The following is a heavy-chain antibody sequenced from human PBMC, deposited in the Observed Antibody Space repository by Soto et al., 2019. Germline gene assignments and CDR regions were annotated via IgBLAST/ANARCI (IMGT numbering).Heavy chain of an antibody. D-gene: IGHD2-2*01. V-gene: IGHV4-31*03. Sequence: SETLSLTCTVSGGSISSGGYYWSWIRQHPGKGLEWIGYIYYSGSTYYNPSLKSRVTISVDTSKNQFSLKLSSVTAADTAVYYCARGAAAEHQFVFVPAASRASDWFDPWGQGTLVTSPQ. CDR2: IYYSGST. J-gene: IGHJ5*02. CDR3: ARGAAAEHQFVFVPAASRASDWFDP. CDR1: GGSISSGGYY.